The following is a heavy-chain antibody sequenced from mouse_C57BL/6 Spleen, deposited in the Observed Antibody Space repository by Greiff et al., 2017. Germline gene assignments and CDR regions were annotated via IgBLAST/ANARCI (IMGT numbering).Heavy chain of an antibody. V-gene: IGHV1-55*01. Sequence: VQLQQPGAELVKPGASVKMSCKASGYTFNSYWITWVKQRPGQGLEWIGDIYPGSGGTNYNEKFKSKATLTVDTSSSTAYMHLSSLTAEDSAVYYVSKSHYDGSSYELDYWGQGTTLTVSS. CDR2: IYPGSGGT. D-gene: IGHD1-1*01. CDR3: SKSHYDGSSYELDY. CDR1: GYTFNSYW. J-gene: IGHJ2*01.